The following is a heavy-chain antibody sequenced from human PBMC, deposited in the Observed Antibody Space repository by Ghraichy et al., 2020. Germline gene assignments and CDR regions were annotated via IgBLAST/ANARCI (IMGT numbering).Heavy chain of an antibody. Sequence: GGSLRLSCAASGFTFSDYTMNWVRQAPGKGLEWVSSITYSSSYIYYADSVKGRFTISRDNAKKSLYLHMSSLRPEDTAVYYCVLMGSTSSSYAFDIWGQGTMVTVSS. J-gene: IGHJ3*02. D-gene: IGHD6-13*01. CDR1: GFTFSDYT. V-gene: IGHV3-21*01. CDR2: ITYSSSYI. CDR3: VLMGSTSSSYAFDI.